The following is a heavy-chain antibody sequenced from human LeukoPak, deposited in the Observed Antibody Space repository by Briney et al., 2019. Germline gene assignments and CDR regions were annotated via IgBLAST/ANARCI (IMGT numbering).Heavy chain of an antibody. D-gene: IGHD2-2*01. CDR3: AKDQQVGAAAYYFDS. V-gene: IGHV3-30*18. CDR1: GFTFSRYG. J-gene: IGHJ4*02. CDR2: IANDGKGK. Sequence: PGGSLRLSCAASGFTFSRYGLHWVRQAPGKGLEWVAVIANDGKGKKYADSVKGRFTISRDNSKSTLYLQMNSLRAEDTAVYYCAKDQQVGAAAYYFDSWGQGTLVTVSS.